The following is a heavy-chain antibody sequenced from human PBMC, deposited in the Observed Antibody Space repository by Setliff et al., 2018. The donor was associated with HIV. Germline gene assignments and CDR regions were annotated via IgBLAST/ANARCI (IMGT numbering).Heavy chain of an antibody. Sequence: SETLSLTCTVPGGSISSGGYYWSWIRQHPGKGLEWIGYIYYSGSTYYNPSLKSRVTISVDTSKNQFSLKLSSVTAADTAMYFCARESRNDFWSGYYRTFDIWGQGTMVTVSS. D-gene: IGHD3-3*01. V-gene: IGHV4-31*03. CDR2: IYYSGST. J-gene: IGHJ3*02. CDR3: ARESRNDFWSGYYRTFDI. CDR1: GGSISSGGYY.